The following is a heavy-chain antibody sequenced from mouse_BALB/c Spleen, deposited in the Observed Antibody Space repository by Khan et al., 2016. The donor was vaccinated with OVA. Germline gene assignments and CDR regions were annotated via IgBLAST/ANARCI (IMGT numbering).Heavy chain of an antibody. CDR2: IRLKSNNYVT. J-gene: IGHJ1*01. D-gene: IGHD4-1*01. V-gene: IGHV6-6*02. CDR3: TGAWDWYFDV. Sequence: EVKLEESGGGLVQPGGSMKLSCVASGFTFSNYWMNWVRQSPEKGLEWVAEIRLKSNNYVTHYAESVKGRFTISRDDSKSSVYLQMNNLRTEDTGIYSGTGAWDWYFDVGGAGTTVTVSS. CDR1: GFTFSNYW.